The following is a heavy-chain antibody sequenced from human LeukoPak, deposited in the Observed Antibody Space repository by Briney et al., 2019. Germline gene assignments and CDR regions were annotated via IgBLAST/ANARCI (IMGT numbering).Heavy chain of an antibody. CDR1: GGSISSYY. J-gene: IGHJ6*02. D-gene: IGHD4-11*01. V-gene: IGHV4-59*08. CDR3: ARHSANSNDYYYYGLDV. Sequence: SETLSLTCTVSGGSISSYYWSWIRQPPGKGLEWIGYIYYTGRTNYNPSLKSRVTISVDTSKNQFSLKLSTVTAADTAVYYCARHSANSNDYYYYGLDVWGQGTTVTVSS. CDR2: IYYTGRT.